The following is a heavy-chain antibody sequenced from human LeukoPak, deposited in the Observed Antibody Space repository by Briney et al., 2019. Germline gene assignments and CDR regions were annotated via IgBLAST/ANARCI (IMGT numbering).Heavy chain of an antibody. CDR3: ARRGSLRFLEGLLYDAFDM. J-gene: IGHJ3*02. Sequence: PSETLSLTCAVSGGSISSSNWWSWVRQPPGKGLEWIGEIYHSGSTNNNPSLKSRVTISVDKSKNHFSLKLTSVTAADTAVYYCARRGSLRFLEGLLYDAFDMWGQGTMVTVSS. D-gene: IGHD3-3*01. V-gene: IGHV4-4*02. CDR1: GGSISSSNW. CDR2: IYHSGST.